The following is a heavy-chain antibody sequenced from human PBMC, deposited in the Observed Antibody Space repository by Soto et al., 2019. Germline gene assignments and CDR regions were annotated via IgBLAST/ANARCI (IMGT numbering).Heavy chain of an antibody. V-gene: IGHV1-18*01. CDR3: ARGGTPYQLPQEWAFDI. CDR2: ISAYNGNT. Sequence: ASVKVSCKASGYTFDSYGSSWVRQAPGQGLEWMGWISAYNGNTNYAQKLQGRVTMTTDTSTSTAYMELRSLRSDDTAVYYCARGGTPYQLPQEWAFDIWGQGTMVTVSS. J-gene: IGHJ3*02. D-gene: IGHD2-2*01. CDR1: GYTFDSYG.